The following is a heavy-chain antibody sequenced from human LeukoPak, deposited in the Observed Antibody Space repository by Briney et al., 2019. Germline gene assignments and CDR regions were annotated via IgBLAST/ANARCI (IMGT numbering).Heavy chain of an antibody. D-gene: IGHD2-21*02. V-gene: IGHV4-59*08. CDR3: ARHLRGVMTCFDY. Sequence: SETLSLTCTVSGGSIINDYWSWIRQPPGKGLEWIGLIYYSGSTKYNPSLERRVTISVDTSKNQFSLNLNSVTAADTAVYYCARHLRGVMTCFDYWGQGALVTVSS. CDR1: GGSIINDY. CDR2: IYYSGST. J-gene: IGHJ4*02.